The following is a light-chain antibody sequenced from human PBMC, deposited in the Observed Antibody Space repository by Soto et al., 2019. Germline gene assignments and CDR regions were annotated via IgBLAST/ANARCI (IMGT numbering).Light chain of an antibody. CDR2: GAS. V-gene: IGKV3-20*01. CDR1: QTVGNNY. Sequence: EIVLTQSPGTLSLSPGERATLSCRANQTVGNNYLDWYQQKPGQAPRLLIYGASSRATVIPDRFSGSGSGTDFTLTISRLEPEDFAVYYCRQSATSPRTFGQGTKVEIK. CDR3: RQSATSPRT. J-gene: IGKJ1*01.